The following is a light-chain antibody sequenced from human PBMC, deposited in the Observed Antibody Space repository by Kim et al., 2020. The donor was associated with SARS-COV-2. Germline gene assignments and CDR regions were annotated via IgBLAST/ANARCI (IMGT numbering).Light chain of an antibody. J-gene: IGKJ2*03. CDR1: QTIVNF. Sequence: DIEMTQSPSSLSASVGDRVTITCRAGQTIVNFLNWYQVKPGKPPRFLIYAASSLQTGVPSRFSGSGSGTDFTLTITNLQPEDFGTYYWQQSYSTPHSFGQGTKLEI. V-gene: IGKV1-39*01. CDR2: AAS. CDR3: QQSYSTPHS.